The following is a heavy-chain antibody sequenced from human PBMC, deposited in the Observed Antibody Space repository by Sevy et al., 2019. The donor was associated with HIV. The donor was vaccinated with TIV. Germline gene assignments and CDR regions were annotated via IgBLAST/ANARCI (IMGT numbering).Heavy chain of an antibody. V-gene: IGHV3-23*01. Sequence: GGSLRLSCAASGFTFSNYAMSWVRQAPGKGLEWVSSISRSGSSTDYADSVKGRFTISRDNSMNTLYLQMNSLRAEDTAVYYCGKVDVVVPVADYGLDVWGQGTTVTVSS. J-gene: IGHJ6*02. CDR2: ISRSGSST. CDR1: GFTFSNYA. CDR3: GKVDVVVPVADYGLDV. D-gene: IGHD2-2*01.